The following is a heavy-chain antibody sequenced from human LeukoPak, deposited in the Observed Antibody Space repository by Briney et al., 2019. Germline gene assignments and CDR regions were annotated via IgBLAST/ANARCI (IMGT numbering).Heavy chain of an antibody. V-gene: IGHV3-23*01. D-gene: IGHD4-17*01. Sequence: GGSLRLSCEASGVTFSSYVMSWVRQAPGKGPEWVSGISGSGGGTYYADSVKGRFAISRDNSKNTLYLQMNSLRAEDTAVYYCAKDPTATVDGWGQGTLVTVSS. CDR2: ISGSGGGT. J-gene: IGHJ4*02. CDR3: AKDPTATVDG. CDR1: GVTFSSYV.